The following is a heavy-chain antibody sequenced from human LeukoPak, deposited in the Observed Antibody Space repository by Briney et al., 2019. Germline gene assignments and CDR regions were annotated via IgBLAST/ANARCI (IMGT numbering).Heavy chain of an antibody. D-gene: IGHD2-15*01. CDR1: GGSISSYY. Sequence: PSETLSLTCTVSGGSISSYYWSWIRQPPGKGLEWIGYIYYSGSTNYNPSLKSRVTISVDTSKNQFSPKLSSVTAADTAVYYCAREDCSGDGCYSFDYWGQGTLVTVFS. CDR2: IYYSGST. V-gene: IGHV4-59*01. CDR3: AREDCSGDGCYSFDY. J-gene: IGHJ4*02.